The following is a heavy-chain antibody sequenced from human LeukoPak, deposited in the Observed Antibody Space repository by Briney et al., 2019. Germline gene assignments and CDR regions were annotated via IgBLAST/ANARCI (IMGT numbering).Heavy chain of an antibody. D-gene: IGHD3-10*01. V-gene: IGHV4-34*01. J-gene: IGHJ5*02. CDR3: ARGDPLLWFGELYGYNWFDP. CDR2: INHSGST. CDR1: GGSFSGYY. Sequence: SSETLSLTCAVYGGSFSGYYWSWIRQPPGNGLEWIGEINHSGSTNYNPSLKSRVTISVDTSKNQFSLKLSSVTAADTAVYYCARGDPLLWFGELYGYNWFDPWGQGTLVTVSS.